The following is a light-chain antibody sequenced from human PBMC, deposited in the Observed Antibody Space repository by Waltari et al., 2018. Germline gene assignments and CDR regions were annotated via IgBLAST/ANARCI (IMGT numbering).Light chain of an antibody. V-gene: IGLV1-47*01. CDR3: ATWDDSLRGPV. CDR2: RNN. Sequence: QSVLTQPPSASGTPGQRVTISCSGSSPNIGRSHVYWYQQLPGTAPKLLIYRNNPRPSAVPDRFSGSKSGTSASLASSGLRSEDEADYYCATWDDSLRGPVFGGGTKLTVL. J-gene: IGLJ2*01. CDR1: SPNIGRSH.